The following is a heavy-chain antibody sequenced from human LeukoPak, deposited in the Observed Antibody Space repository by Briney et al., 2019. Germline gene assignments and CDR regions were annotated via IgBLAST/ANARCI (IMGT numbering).Heavy chain of an antibody. D-gene: IGHD2-21*01. V-gene: IGHV3-7*01. Sequence: GGSLRLSCAAPGFTFSDYWMHWLPHAPGKGLERVASIKGDGRVKYYVDSVKGRFTISRDNTKNSLYLQMDSLRAEGTAVYYCRGESGYWGQGTLVTVSS. J-gene: IGHJ4*02. CDR1: GFTFSDYW. CDR2: IKGDGRVK. CDR3: RGESGY.